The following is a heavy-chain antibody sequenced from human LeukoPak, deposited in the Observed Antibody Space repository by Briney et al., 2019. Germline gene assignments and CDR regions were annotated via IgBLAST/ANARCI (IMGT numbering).Heavy chain of an antibody. CDR1: GFTFSSYA. Sequence: SGGSLRLSCAASGFTFSSYAMSWVRQAPGKGLEWVSAISGSGGSTYYADSVKGRFTISRDNSKNTLYLQMNSLRAEDTAVYYCAKGATLEWLFRYYYMDVWGSGTTVTVSS. CDR3: AKGATLEWLFRYYYMDV. J-gene: IGHJ6*03. V-gene: IGHV3-23*01. CDR2: ISGSGGST. D-gene: IGHD3-3*01.